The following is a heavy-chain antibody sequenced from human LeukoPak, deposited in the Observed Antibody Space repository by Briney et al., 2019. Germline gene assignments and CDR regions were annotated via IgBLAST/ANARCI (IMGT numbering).Heavy chain of an antibody. Sequence: GGSLRLSCAASGFTVSSNYMSWVRQAPGKGLEWVSAISGSGGSTYYADSVKGRFTISRDNSKNTLYLQMNSLRAEDTAVYYCAKVASITMIVVVQDYYFDYWGQGTLVTVSS. D-gene: IGHD3-22*01. V-gene: IGHV3-23*01. CDR1: GFTVSSNY. CDR2: ISGSGGST. CDR3: AKVASITMIVVVQDYYFDY. J-gene: IGHJ4*02.